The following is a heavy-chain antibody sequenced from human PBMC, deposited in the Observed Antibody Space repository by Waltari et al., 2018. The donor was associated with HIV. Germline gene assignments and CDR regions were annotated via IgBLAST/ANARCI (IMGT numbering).Heavy chain of an antibody. CDR1: GGSISSTGHY. CDR3: VRQPLAFLVDS. Sequence: QLLLQESGPGQVKPSETLSLSCSVSGGSISSTGHYWGWIRQSPGKALEWIGSVYHTGSTYYNPSLKNRIAISIDTSQSQFSLKLSSVTAADTSLYFCVRQPLAFLVDSWGQGTRVIVSS. CDR2: VYHTGST. V-gene: IGHV4-39*01. J-gene: IGHJ5*01.